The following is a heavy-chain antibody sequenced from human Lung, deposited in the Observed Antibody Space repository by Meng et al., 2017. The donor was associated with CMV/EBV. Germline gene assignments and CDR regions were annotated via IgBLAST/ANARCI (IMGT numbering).Heavy chain of an antibody. CDR1: GHSFICYY. D-gene: IGHD2-2*01. CDR2: ISPNSGDT. J-gene: IGHJ4*01. Sequence: SVXVSCKASGHSFICYYIHWLRQAPGQGPEWMGWISPNSGDTNYAQKFQGRVTMTRDTYTITVYMELTRLTADDTAVYYCARAAYTRFCDVWGQGALVTVSS. CDR3: ARAAYTRFCDV. V-gene: IGHV1-2*02.